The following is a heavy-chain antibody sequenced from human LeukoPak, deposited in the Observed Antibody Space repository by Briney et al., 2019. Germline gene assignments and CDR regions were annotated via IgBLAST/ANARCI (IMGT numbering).Heavy chain of an antibody. CDR3: ATGRGAGSYYHT. V-gene: IGHV4-39*07. Sequence: PSETLSLTCTVSGGSISSSSYYWGWIRQPPGKGLEWIGEINRGGSANYSPSLESRVTISIDTSKNQFSLKLISVTAADTAVYFCATGRGAGSYYHTWGQGTLVTVSS. CDR1: GGSISSSSYY. CDR2: INRGGSA. J-gene: IGHJ4*02. D-gene: IGHD3-10*01.